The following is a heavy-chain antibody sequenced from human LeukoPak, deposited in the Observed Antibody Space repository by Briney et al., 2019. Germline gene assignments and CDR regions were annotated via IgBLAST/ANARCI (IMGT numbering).Heavy chain of an antibody. CDR2: MSGSGGST. J-gene: IGHJ4*02. CDR3: AKGDRLTAVVTPTDF. CDR1: GFTFSSYA. Sequence: PGGSLRLSCAASGFTFSSYAMSWVRQAPGKGLEWVSAMSGSGGSTYYADSVKGRFTISRDNSKNPLYLQMNSLRAEDTAVYYRAKGDRLTAVVTPTDFWGQGTQVTVSS. V-gene: IGHV3-23*01. D-gene: IGHD4-17*01.